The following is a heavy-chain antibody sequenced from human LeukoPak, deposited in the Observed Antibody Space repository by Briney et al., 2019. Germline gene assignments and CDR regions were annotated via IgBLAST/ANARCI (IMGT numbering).Heavy chain of an antibody. V-gene: IGHV5-51*01. D-gene: IGHD3-10*01. Sequence: GAPLNISCKASGYSFTNYWFVWVRQLPGKGREWMGNIYPVDSDNTYSPSLQGQVTISADKSITTAYMQWSSLQASHTAIYFCATSVRGVRQGMDVWGEETTVTVSS. CDR1: GYSFTNYW. J-gene: IGHJ6*04. CDR2: IYPVDSDN. CDR3: ATSVRGVRQGMDV.